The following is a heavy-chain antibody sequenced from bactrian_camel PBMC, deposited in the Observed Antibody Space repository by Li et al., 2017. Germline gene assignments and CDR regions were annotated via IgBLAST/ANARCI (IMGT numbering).Heavy chain of an antibody. Sequence: HVQLVESGGGSVQAGGTLRLSCTASGKLHKAWCMAWFRQAPGEEREGVAFIDGDAGTRYADSVKGRFTISKDNAKNTLYLQMNSLKPEDTAIYYCAAGLRGVGYPVRCQYNYRGQGTQVTV. J-gene: IGHJ4*01. CDR1: GKLHKAWC. CDR2: IDGDAGT. V-gene: IGHV3S53*01. CDR3: AAGLRGVGYPVRCQYNY. D-gene: IGHD5*01.